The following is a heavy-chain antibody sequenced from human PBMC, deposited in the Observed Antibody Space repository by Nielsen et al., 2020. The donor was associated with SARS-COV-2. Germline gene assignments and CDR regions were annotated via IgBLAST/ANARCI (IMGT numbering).Heavy chain of an antibody. V-gene: IGHV3-23*01. J-gene: IGHJ4*02. Sequence: GESLKISCAASGFTFSSYAMSWVRQAPGKGLEWVSAISGSGGSTYYADSVKGRFTISRDNSKNTLYLQMNSLRAEDTAVYYCARVSTARSDYWGQGTLVTVSS. CDR1: GFTFSSYA. CDR3: ARVSTARSDY. CDR2: ISGSGGST. D-gene: IGHD2-2*01.